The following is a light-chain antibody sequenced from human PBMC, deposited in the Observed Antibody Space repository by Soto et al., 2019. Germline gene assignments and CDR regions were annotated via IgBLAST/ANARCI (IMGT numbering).Light chain of an antibody. CDR3: QQYYNWPRT. J-gene: IGKJ5*01. Sequence: EIVMTQSPATLSVSPGEIATLPCRASQSVSSNLAWYQQKPGQAPRLIFYGASTRATGLPARFSGTGSGTEFTLTINSLQAEDSAVYYCQQYYNWPRTFGQGTRLEIK. CDR2: GAS. V-gene: IGKV3-15*01. CDR1: QSVSSN.